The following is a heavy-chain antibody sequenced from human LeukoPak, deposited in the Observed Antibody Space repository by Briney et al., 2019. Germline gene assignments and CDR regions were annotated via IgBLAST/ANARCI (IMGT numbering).Heavy chain of an antibody. CDR2: IYTSDST. Sequence: SETLSLTCTVSGGSISSYYWSWIRQPAGKGLEWIGRIYTSDSTNYNPSLKSRVTMSVDTSKNRFSLKLNSVTAADTAVYYCARETNSSSWRALDYWGQGTLVTVSS. CDR1: GGSISSYY. J-gene: IGHJ4*02. CDR3: ARETNSSSWRALDY. V-gene: IGHV4-4*07. D-gene: IGHD6-13*01.